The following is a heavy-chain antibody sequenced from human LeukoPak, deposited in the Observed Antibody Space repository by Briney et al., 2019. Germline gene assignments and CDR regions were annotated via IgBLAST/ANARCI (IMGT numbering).Heavy chain of an antibody. CDR3: ARISSDSISYYDH. CDR1: GFTFTSYS. J-gene: IGHJ4*02. CDR2: ISSSSSYI. Sequence: GGSLRLSCAASGFTFTSYSMNWVRQAPGKGLEWVSSISSSSSYIYYADSVKGRFTISRDNAKNTLFLQMNSLRAEDTAVYYCARISSDSISYYDHWGQGTLVTVSS. D-gene: IGHD3-22*01. V-gene: IGHV3-21*01.